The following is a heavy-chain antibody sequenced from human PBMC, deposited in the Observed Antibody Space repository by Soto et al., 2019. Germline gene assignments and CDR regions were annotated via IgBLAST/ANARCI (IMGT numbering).Heavy chain of an antibody. CDR1: GFTFGSYA. D-gene: IGHD3-10*01. J-gene: IGHJ4*02. V-gene: IGHV3-23*01. CDR2: ISGTGDSS. Sequence: EVQLLESGGGLVQPGGSLRLSCAASGFTFGSYAMSWVRQAPGKGLEWVSLISGTGDSSEYANSVKGRFTISRDYSKTTVFLQMNSLRAEDTAVYFCAKDNGNYGSGSFSHWGLGTLVTVSS. CDR3: AKDNGNYGSGSFSH.